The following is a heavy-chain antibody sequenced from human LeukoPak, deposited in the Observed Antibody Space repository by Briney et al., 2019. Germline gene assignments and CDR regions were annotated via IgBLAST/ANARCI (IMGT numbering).Heavy chain of an antibody. CDR1: GYSFTSYW. D-gene: IGHD3-22*01. J-gene: IGHJ6*02. Sequence: GESLKISCKGSGYSFTSYWIGWVRQMPGKGLEWMGIIYPGDSDTRYSPSFQGQVTISADKSISTAYLQWSSLKASDTAMYYCARGYYDSSGYFWHYYYYGMDVWGQGTTVTVSS. CDR3: ARGYYDSSGYFWHYYYYGMDV. CDR2: IYPGDSDT. V-gene: IGHV5-51*01.